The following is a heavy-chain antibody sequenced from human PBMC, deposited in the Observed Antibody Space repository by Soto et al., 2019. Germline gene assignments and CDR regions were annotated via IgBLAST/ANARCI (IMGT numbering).Heavy chain of an antibody. CDR1: GGSFNKYG. CDR3: ARGDATKIVVTTYYGLDV. J-gene: IGHJ6*02. D-gene: IGHD3-22*01. CDR2: IIPVFGTP. Sequence: QVQVVQSGAEVKKPGSSVKVSCKASGGSFNKYGISWVRQAPGQGLEWMGGIIPVFGTPHYAQKFQDRVTITADESTSTVYMEVSSLTSEDTAVYYCARGDATKIVVTTYYGLDVWGQGTTVTVSS. V-gene: IGHV1-69*12.